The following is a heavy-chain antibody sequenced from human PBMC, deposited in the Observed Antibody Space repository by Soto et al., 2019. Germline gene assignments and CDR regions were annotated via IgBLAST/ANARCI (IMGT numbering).Heavy chain of an antibody. Sequence: GGSLRLSCAASGFTFSSYDMHWVRQATGKGLEWVSAIGTAGDTYYPGSVKGRFTISRENAKNSLYLQMNSLRAGDTAVYYCARGSSSSWYGYYYYMDVWGKGTTVTVSS. CDR1: GFTFSSYD. J-gene: IGHJ6*03. CDR2: IGTAGDT. D-gene: IGHD6-13*01. CDR3: ARGSSSSWYGYYYYMDV. V-gene: IGHV3-13*01.